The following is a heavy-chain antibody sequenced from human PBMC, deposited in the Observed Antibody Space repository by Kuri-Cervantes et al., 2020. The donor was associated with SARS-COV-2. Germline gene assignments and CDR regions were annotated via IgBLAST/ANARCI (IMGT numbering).Heavy chain of an antibody. J-gene: IGHJ6*02. V-gene: IGHV4-34*01. CDR3: ALSSTSRNYYYGMDV. Sequence: GSLRLSCAVYGGSFSDYYWSWVRQPPGKGLEWIGEINHSGNTNYDPSLKSRVTISIDTSKNQFSLKLSSVTAADTAVYYCALSSTSRNYYYGMDVWGQGTTVTVSS. D-gene: IGHD2-2*01. CDR2: INHSGNT. CDR1: GGSFSDYY.